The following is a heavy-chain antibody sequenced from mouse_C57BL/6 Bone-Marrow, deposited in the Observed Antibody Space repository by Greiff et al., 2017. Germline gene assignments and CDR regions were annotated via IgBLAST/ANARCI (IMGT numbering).Heavy chain of an antibody. Sequence: QVHVKQSGAELARPGASVKLSCKASGYTFTSYGISWVKQRTGQGLEWIGEIYPRSGNPNYNEKFKGKATLTADKSSSTAYMVLRILTSEDSAVYFCSRDVYGSMDYWGQGTSVTVSS. D-gene: IGHD2-10*02. V-gene: IGHV1-81*01. CDR3: SRDVYGSMDY. CDR2: IYPRSGNP. CDR1: GYTFTSYG. J-gene: IGHJ4*01.